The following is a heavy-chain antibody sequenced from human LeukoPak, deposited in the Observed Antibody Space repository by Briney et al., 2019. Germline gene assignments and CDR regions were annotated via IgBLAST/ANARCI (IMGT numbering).Heavy chain of an antibody. D-gene: IGHD6-25*01. CDR3: AAAGSVAASLDY. V-gene: IGHV1-2*02. J-gene: IGHJ4*02. CDR1: GYIFTDCY. Sequence: ASVKVSCKASGYIFTDCYMNWVRQAPGQGREWMGWINPESGGTNYAQKFQGRITVTRDTSISTGYMELSRLTSDDTAIYYCAAAGSVAASLDYWGQGTLVTVSS. CDR2: INPESGGT.